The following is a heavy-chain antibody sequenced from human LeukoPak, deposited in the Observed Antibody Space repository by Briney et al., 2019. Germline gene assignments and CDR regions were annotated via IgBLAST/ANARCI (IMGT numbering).Heavy chain of an antibody. J-gene: IGHJ4*02. CDR2: VYYTGST. D-gene: IGHD7-27*01. V-gene: IGHV4-59*01. CDR3: ASNTGTVFDY. Sequence: SETLSLTCTVSDYWSWIRQPPGKGLEWIGYVYYTGSTEYNPSLRSRVTISLEMSKHQFSLNLTSVTAADTAVYYCASNTGTVFDYWGQGALVTVSS. CDR1: DY.